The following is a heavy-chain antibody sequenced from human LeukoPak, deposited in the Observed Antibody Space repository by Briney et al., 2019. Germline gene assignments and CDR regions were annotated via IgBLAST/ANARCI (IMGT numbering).Heavy chain of an antibody. V-gene: IGHV3-23*01. D-gene: IGHD3-10*01. CDR3: AKDFLEVTMVRGNHNWFDP. J-gene: IGHJ5*02. CDR2: ISGSGGST. Sequence: GGSLRLSCAASGFTFSSYAMSWVRQAPGKGLEWVSAISGSGGSTYYADSVKGRFTISRDNSKNTLYLQMNSLRAEDTAVYYCAKDFLEVTMVRGNHNWFDPWGQGTLVTVSS. CDR1: GFTFSSYA.